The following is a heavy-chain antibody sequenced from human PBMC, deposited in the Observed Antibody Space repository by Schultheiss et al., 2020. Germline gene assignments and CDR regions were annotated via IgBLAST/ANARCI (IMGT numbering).Heavy chain of an antibody. V-gene: IGHV1-2*02. CDR1: GYTFTGYY. CDR2: INPNSGGT. CDR3: ARAQDIVLMVTPHNSRYYYYGMDV. Sequence: ASVKVSCKASGYTFTGYYMHWVRQAPGQGLEWMGWINPNSGGTNYAQKFQGRVTMTRDTSISTAYMELSSLRSEDTAVYYCARAQDIVLMVTPHNSRYYYYGMDVWGQGTTVTVYS. J-gene: IGHJ6*02. D-gene: IGHD2-8*01.